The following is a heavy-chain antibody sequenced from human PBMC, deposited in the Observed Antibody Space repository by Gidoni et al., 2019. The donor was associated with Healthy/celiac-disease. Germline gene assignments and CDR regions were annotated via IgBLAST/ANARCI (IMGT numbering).Heavy chain of an antibody. J-gene: IGHJ4*02. CDR3: AILVPAAMDY. D-gene: IGHD2-2*01. CDR2: ISSSSSTI. Sequence: EVQLVESGGGLVQPGGSLRRYCAASGFTFSNYSMNWVRQAPGKGLEWVSYISSSSSTIYYADSVKGRFTISRDNAKNSLYLQMNSLRAEDTAVYYCAILVPAAMDYWGQGTLVTVSS. CDR1: GFTFSNYS. V-gene: IGHV3-48*01.